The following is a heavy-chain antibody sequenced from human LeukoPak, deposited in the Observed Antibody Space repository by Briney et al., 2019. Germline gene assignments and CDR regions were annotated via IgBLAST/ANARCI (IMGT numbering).Heavy chain of an antibody. V-gene: IGHV3-73*01. CDR2: IRSKANSYAT. Sequence: GGSLRLSCAASGFTFSGSAMHWVRQASGKGLEWVGRIRSKANSYATAYAASVKGRFTISRDDSKNTAYLQMNSLKTEDTAVYDCTRLGFYGDYEYFDYWGQGTLVTVSS. J-gene: IGHJ4*02. D-gene: IGHD4-17*01. CDR1: GFTFSGSA. CDR3: TRLGFYGDYEYFDY.